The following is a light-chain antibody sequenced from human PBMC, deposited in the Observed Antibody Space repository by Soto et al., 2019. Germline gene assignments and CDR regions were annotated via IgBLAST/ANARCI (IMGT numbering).Light chain of an antibody. Sequence: QSVLTQPPSVSGAPGQRVTISCTGSSSNIGAGYDVHWYQQLPGTAPKLLIYGNSNRPSGVPDRFSGSKSGTSASLAITGLQAEDDADYYCQSYDSSLSDLYVFGTGTKVTVL. CDR2: GNS. CDR1: SSNIGAGYD. V-gene: IGLV1-40*01. CDR3: QSYDSSLSDLYV. J-gene: IGLJ1*01.